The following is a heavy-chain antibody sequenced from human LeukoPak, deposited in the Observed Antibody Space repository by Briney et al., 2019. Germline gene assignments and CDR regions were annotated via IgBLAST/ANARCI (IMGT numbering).Heavy chain of an antibody. CDR3: ARDRGGVTDFDY. Sequence: SGGSLRLSCAASGFTFSSYEMNWVRQAPGKGLEWVSYISSSGSTIYYADSVEGRFTISRDNAKNSLYLQMNSLRAEDTAVYYCARDRGGVTDFDYWGQGTLVTVSS. CDR1: GFTFSSYE. V-gene: IGHV3-48*03. D-gene: IGHD2-21*02. J-gene: IGHJ4*02. CDR2: ISSSGSTI.